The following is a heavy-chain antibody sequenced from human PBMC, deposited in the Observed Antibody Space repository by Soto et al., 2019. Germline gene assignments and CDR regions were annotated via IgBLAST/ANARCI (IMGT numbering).Heavy chain of an antibody. CDR2: IYYSGST. V-gene: IGHV4-31*03. CDR1: GGSISSGGYY. Sequence: QVQLQESGPGLVKPSQTLSLTCTVSGGSISSGGYYWSWIRQHPGKGLEWIGYIYYSGSTYYNPSPKSRVTISVHPSENQFSLKLSSVTAADTAVYYCARGRSSTSPSAIGYWGQGTLVTVSS. CDR3: ARGRSSTSPSAIGY. D-gene: IGHD2-2*01. J-gene: IGHJ4*02.